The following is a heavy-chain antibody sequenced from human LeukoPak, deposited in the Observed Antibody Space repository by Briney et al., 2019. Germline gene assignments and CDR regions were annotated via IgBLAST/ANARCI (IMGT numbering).Heavy chain of an antibody. D-gene: IGHD3-22*01. Sequence: ASVKVSCKGSGYTFTGYYMHWVRQAPGQGLEWMGWIDPNSGGTNYAQKFQGRVTMTRDTSISTAYMELSRLRSDDTAVYYCASNCDSSGYCLDYWGQGTLVTVSS. CDR3: ASNCDSSGYCLDY. CDR2: IDPNSGGT. J-gene: IGHJ4*02. V-gene: IGHV1-2*02. CDR1: GYTFTGYY.